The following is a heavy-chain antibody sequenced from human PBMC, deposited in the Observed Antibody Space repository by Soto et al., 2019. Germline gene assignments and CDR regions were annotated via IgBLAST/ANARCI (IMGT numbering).Heavy chain of an antibody. V-gene: IGHV3-30*03. D-gene: IGHD3-10*01. Sequence: QIQLVESGGDVVQPGRSLRLSCAASGFNFGFFGMHWVRQAPGKGLEWVAFISGDGINTHYADSVRGRFTLSRDYSKKTMYLQMDTLREDDTALYYCARGNLSFDFDSWGPGTLVTVSS. J-gene: IGHJ4*02. CDR2: ISGDGINT. CDR1: GFNFGFFG. CDR3: ARGNLSFDFDS.